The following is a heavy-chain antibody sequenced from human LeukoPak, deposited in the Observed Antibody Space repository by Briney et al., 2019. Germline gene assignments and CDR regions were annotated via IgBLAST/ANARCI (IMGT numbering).Heavy chain of an antibody. CDR2: ISGGGDKA. D-gene: IGHD6-19*01. CDR3: AKDLALAGTGGGFDV. CDR1: GFAFTTYA. V-gene: IGHV3-23*01. Sequence: GGSLRLSCAASGFAFTTYAINWVRQAPGKGLEWVSGISGGGDKAYYADSVNGRFTISRDNSKNTVSLQMSSLRAEDTALYYCAKDLALAGTGGGFDVWGQGTRVAVSS. J-gene: IGHJ3*01.